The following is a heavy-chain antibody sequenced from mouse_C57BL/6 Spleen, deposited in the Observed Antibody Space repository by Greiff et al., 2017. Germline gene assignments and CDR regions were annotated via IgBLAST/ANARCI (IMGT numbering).Heavy chain of an antibody. CDR1: GYTFTSYW. J-gene: IGHJ4*01. D-gene: IGHD1-1*01. Sequence: VQLQQPGAELVKPGASVKLSCKASGYTFTSYWMHWVKQRPGRGLEWIGRIDPNSGGTKYNEKFKSKATLTVDKPSSTVYMQLSSLTSEDSAVYYCAAPTVAYYYAMDYWGQGTSVTVSS. V-gene: IGHV1-72*01. CDR2: IDPNSGGT. CDR3: AAPTVAYYYAMDY.